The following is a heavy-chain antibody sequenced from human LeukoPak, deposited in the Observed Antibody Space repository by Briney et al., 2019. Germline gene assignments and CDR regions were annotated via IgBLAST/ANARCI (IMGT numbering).Heavy chain of an antibody. CDR1: GFTFSSYS. CDR3: ARTAMVKGGFDY. J-gene: IGHJ4*02. V-gene: IGHV3-21*01. D-gene: IGHD5-18*01. Sequence: PGGSLRLSCAASGFTFSSYSMNWVRQAPGKGLEWVSSISSSSSYIYYADSVKGRFTISRDNAKNSLYLQMNSLRAEDTAAYYCARTAMVKGGFDYWGQGTLVTVSS. CDR2: ISSSSSYI.